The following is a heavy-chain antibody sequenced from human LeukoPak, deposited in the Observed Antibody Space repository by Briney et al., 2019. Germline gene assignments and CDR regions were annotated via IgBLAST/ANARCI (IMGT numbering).Heavy chain of an antibody. J-gene: IGHJ4*02. CDR2: INHSGST. Sequence: PSETLSLTCAVYGGSFSGYYWSWIRQPPGKGLEWSGEINHSGSTNYNPSLKSRVTISVDTSKNQFSLTLSSVTAADTAVYYCATGPVQGYNWNDGYFDYWGPGTLVTVSS. CDR3: ATGPVQGYNWNDGYFDY. D-gene: IGHD1-1*01. V-gene: IGHV4-34*01. CDR1: GGSFSGYY.